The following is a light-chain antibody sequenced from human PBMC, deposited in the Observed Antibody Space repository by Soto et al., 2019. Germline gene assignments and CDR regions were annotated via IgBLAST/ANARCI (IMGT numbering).Light chain of an antibody. J-gene: IGKJ3*01. CDR3: QQRSNSFT. CDR1: RSVSSY. Sequence: EIVLTQSPATLSLSPGERATLSCRASRSVSSYLAWYQQKPGQAPRLLIYDASNRATGIPARFSGSGSGTDFTLTISSLEPEDFAVYYCQQRSNSFTFGPGTKVDMK. CDR2: DAS. V-gene: IGKV3-11*01.